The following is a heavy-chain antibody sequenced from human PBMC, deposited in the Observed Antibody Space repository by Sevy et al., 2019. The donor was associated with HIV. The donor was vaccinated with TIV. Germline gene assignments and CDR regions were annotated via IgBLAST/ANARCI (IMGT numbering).Heavy chain of an antibody. CDR3: AKELAYCSSTGCYLYFDY. Sequence: GGSLRLSCAASGFTFSSYGMHWVRQAPGKGLEWVAVISYDGSNKYYADSVKGRFTISRDNSKNTLYLQMNSLRAEDTAVYYCAKELAYCSSTGCYLYFDYWGQGTLVTVSS. CDR1: GFTFSSYG. D-gene: IGHD2-2*01. CDR2: ISYDGSNK. V-gene: IGHV3-30*18. J-gene: IGHJ4*02.